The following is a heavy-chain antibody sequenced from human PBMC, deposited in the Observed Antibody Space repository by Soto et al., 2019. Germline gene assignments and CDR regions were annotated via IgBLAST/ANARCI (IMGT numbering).Heavy chain of an antibody. J-gene: IGHJ6*02. CDR3: ARLRSPSAYYYYYVMDV. CDR2: IYPGDSGA. CDR1: GYSFTRYW. Sequence: GESLKISCTGSGYSFTRYWIAWVRQMPGKGLEWMGIIYPGDSGARYSPSFQGQVTNSADKSISTAYLQWSSLKASDTAIFYCARLRSPSAYYYYYVMDVWGQGTTVTVSS. V-gene: IGHV5-51*01. D-gene: IGHD1-26*01.